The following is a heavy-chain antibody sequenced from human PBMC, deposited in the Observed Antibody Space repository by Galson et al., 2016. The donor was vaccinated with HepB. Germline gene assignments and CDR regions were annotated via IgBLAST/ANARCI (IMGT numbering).Heavy chain of an antibody. D-gene: IGHD6-19*01. V-gene: IGHV3-9*01. CDR3: VKDKTRGYSSGWYYFDY. CDR2: VRWNSGRL. J-gene: IGHJ4*02. Sequence: SLRLSCAASGFRVDEYAIHWVRQAPGKGLEWVSGVRWNSGRLGSSDSVTGRFTIPRDNAKNSLYPQMNSVRAEDTALYYCVKDKTRGYSSGWYYFDYWGQGTLVTVSS. CDR1: GFRVDEYA.